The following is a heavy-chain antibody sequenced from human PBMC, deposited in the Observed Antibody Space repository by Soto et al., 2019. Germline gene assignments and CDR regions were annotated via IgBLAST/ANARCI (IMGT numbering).Heavy chain of an antibody. CDR1: GFTFSSYG. V-gene: IGHV3-33*01. D-gene: IGHD2-15*01. J-gene: IGHJ3*02. CDR3: ARVGYCSGGSCHGWLDAFDI. Sequence: PGGSLRLSCAASGFTFSSYGMHWVRQAPGKGLEWVAVIWYDGSNKYYADSVKGRFTISRDNSKNTLYLQMNSLRAEDTAVYYCARVGYCSGGSCHGWLDAFDIWGQGTMVTVSS. CDR2: IWYDGSNK.